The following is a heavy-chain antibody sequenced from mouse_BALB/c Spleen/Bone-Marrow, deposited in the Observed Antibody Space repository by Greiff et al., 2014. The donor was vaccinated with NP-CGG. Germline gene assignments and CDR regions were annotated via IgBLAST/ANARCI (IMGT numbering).Heavy chain of an antibody. D-gene: IGHD2-3*01. J-gene: IGHJ1*01. CDR2: ILPGSGST. CDR1: GYTFSSYW. Sequence: QVQLKESGAELMKPGASVKISCKATGYTFSSYWIEWVKQRPGHGLEWIGEILPGSGSTNYNEKFKGKATFTADTSSNTANMQLSSLTSEDSAVYYCARRGGWLGYFDVWGAGTTVTVSS. V-gene: IGHV1-9*01. CDR3: ARRGGWLGYFDV.